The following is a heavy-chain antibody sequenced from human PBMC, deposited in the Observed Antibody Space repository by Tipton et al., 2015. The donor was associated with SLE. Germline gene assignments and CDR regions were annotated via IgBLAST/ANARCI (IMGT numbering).Heavy chain of an antibody. J-gene: IGHJ5*02. CDR3: ASRGGS. V-gene: IGHV4-61*05. CDR1: GVSISSSSYF. CDR2: IYYSGST. Sequence: TLSLTCTVSGVSISSSSYFWGWIRQPPGKGLEWIGYIYYSGSTNYNPSLKSRVTISVDTSKNQFSLKLSSVTAADTAVYYCASRGGSWGQGTLVTVSS. D-gene: IGHD3-16*01.